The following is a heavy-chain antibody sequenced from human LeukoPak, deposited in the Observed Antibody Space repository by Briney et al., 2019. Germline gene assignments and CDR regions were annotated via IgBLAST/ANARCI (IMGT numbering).Heavy chain of an antibody. CDR2: ISYDGSNK. CDR1: GFTFSSYG. CDR3: AKDQSSSGLDY. V-gene: IGHV3-30*18. D-gene: IGHD3-22*01. J-gene: IGHJ4*02. Sequence: PGRSLRLSCAASGFTFSSYGMHWVRQAPGKGLEWVAVISYDGSNKYYADSVKGRFTISRDNSKNTLYLQMNSLRAEDTAVYYCAKDQSSSGLDYWGQGTLVTVSS.